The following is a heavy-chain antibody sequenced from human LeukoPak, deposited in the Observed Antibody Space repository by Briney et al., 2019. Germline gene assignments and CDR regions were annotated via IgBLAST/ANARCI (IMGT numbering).Heavy chain of an antibody. CDR1: GFTFSTYN. V-gene: IGHV3-21*01. D-gene: IGHD3-22*01. J-gene: IGHJ4*02. CDR2: IARSGTFM. Sequence: GGSLRLSCAASGFTFSTYNMIWVRQAPGKGLEWVSSIARSGTFMFHADSVRGRFTISRDNAKNSLYLQMNSLRVEDTAVYYCATLDYYDRSPRILDYWGQGTLVTVSS. CDR3: ATLDYYDRSPRILDY.